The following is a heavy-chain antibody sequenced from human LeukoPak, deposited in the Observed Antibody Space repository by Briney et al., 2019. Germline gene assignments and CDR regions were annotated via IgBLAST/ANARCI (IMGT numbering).Heavy chain of an antibody. V-gene: IGHV4-59*01. CDR1: GGSISSYY. CDR2: IYYSGST. D-gene: IGHD2-15*01. Sequence: SETLSLTCTVSGGSISSYYWSWLRQPPGKGLEWVGYIYYSGSTNYNPSLKRRVTISVDKCKNKFSLKLSSVTAADTAVYYCARAVVVAATLCYFDYWGQGTLVTVSS. J-gene: IGHJ4*02. CDR3: ARAVVVAATLCYFDY.